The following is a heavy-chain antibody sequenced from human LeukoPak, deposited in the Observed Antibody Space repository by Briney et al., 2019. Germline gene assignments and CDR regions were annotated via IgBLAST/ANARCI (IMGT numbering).Heavy chain of an antibody. J-gene: IGHJ5*02. D-gene: IGHD4-11*01. V-gene: IGHV3-23*01. CDR1: GFIFSEYA. Sequence: GGSLRLSCAASGFIFSEYAMNWVRQAPGKGLEWVSAISGGGGTTHYADSVKGRFAVSRDNSKNILYLQMTNLRHEDTALYYCAKDRYSNYGNWFDPWGQGAQVTVIS. CDR2: ISGGGGTT. CDR3: AKDRYSNYGNWFDP.